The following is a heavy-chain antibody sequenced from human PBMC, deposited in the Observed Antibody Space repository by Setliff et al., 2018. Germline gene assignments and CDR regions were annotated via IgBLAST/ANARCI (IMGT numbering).Heavy chain of an antibody. J-gene: IGHJ5*02. V-gene: IGHV5-51*01. D-gene: IGHD2-21*01. CDR2: IYPGNADT. Sequence: GESLKISCKGSGYSFTDYWIARVRQTPGKGLEWMGTIYPGNADTRYSPSFQGQVTISTDTSINTAFLQWNNLKASGTAVYYCARRGERFFNWFDPWGQGTLVTVSS. CDR1: GYSFTDYW. CDR3: ARRGERFFNWFDP.